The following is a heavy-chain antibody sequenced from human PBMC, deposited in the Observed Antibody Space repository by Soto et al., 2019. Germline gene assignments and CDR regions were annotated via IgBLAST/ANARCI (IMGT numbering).Heavy chain of an antibody. CDR3: TRQLPEGSNWFDP. J-gene: IGHJ5*02. CDR2: IRSKAYGGTT. Sequence: GGFLRLSCTASGFTFGDYAMSWFRQAPGKGLEWVGFIRSKAYGGTTEYAASVKGRFTISRDDSKSIAYLQMNSLKTEDTAVYYCTRQLPEGSNWFDPWGQGTLVTVSS. V-gene: IGHV3-49*03. CDR1: GFTFGDYA. D-gene: IGHD2-2*01.